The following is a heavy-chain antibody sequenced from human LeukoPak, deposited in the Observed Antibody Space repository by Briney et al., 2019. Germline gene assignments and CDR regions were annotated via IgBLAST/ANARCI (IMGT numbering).Heavy chain of an antibody. D-gene: IGHD3-3*01. J-gene: IGHJ6*03. CDR3: ARVRYDFWSGYQYYYYYYMDV. CDR2: ISSSSSYI. V-gene: IGHV3-21*01. Sequence: PGGSLRLSCAASGSTFSSYSMNWVRQAPGKGLEWVSSISSSSSYIYYADSVKGRFTISRDNAKNSLYLQMNSLRAEDTAVYYCARVRYDFWSGYQYYYYYYMDVWGKGTTVTISS. CDR1: GSTFSSYS.